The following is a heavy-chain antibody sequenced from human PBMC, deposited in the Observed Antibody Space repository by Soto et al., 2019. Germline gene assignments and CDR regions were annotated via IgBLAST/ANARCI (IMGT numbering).Heavy chain of an antibody. D-gene: IGHD3-9*01. CDR1: GGNFKNYG. J-gene: IGHJ4*02. CDR3: AGEVGGTGLHF. V-gene: IGHV1-69*12. Sequence: QVQLVQSGAEVKKPGSSVKVSCRTSGGNFKNYGFSWVRQAPGQGREWMGGLIPMFGVANYGQIFQGRLTITADESTSTAYMELSSLKSEDTAVYYCAGEVGGTGLHFWGQGTLVTVSS. CDR2: LIPMFGVA.